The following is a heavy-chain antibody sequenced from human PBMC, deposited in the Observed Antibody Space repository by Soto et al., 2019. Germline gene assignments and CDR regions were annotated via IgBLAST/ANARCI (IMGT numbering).Heavy chain of an antibody. J-gene: IGHJ4*02. Sequence: EVQLVESGGGLVQPGGSLRLSCAASGFIFSSYWMSWVRQAPGKGLEWVANIKQDGNEKDYADSVKGRCTISRDNVKNSLYLQMNSLRAEDSAVYHCAREGAYGECFGAWGQGTLVTVSS. CDR1: GFIFSSYW. CDR2: IKQDGNEK. CDR3: AREGAYGECFGA. D-gene: IGHD4-17*01. V-gene: IGHV3-7*01.